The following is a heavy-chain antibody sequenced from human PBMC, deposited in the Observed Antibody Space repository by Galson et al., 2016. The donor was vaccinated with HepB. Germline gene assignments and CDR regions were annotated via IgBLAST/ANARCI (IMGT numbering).Heavy chain of an antibody. CDR3: ARNYDVLTDSYITGFFDY. D-gene: IGHD3-9*01. V-gene: IGHV1-3*01. J-gene: IGHJ4*02. CDR2: INLGTGNT. CDR1: GFIFTSYA. Sequence: SVKVSCKASGFIFTSYAIHWVRQAPGQRLEWMGWINLGTGNTKYSQKLHGRVTITRDTSANTAYMELSSLRSDDTAVYYCARNYDVLTDSYITGFFDYWGQGTLVTVSS.